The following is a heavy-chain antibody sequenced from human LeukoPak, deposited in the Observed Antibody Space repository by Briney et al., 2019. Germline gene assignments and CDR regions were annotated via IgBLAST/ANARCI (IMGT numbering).Heavy chain of an antibody. CDR3: ATPGSYGSFDY. Sequence: PGGPLRLSCAASGFTFSSYAMHWVRQAPGKGLEWVAVISYDGSNKYYADSVKGRFTISRDNSKNTLYLQMNSLRAEDTAVYYCATPGSYGSFDYWGQGTLVTVSS. CDR2: ISYDGSNK. CDR1: GFTFSSYA. D-gene: IGHD5-18*01. V-gene: IGHV3-30*04. J-gene: IGHJ4*02.